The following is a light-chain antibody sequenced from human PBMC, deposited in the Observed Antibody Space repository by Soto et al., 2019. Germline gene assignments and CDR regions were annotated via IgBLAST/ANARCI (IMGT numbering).Light chain of an antibody. J-gene: IGKJ4*01. CDR2: GAS. Sequence: MPPAATTVSLSPGARAPLPCRASQGISSNLAWYQQKPGKAPRLLIYGASTMESGIPARFSGSGSGTEFILTISSLQSEDFAVYYCQQYSKWPLTFGGGTKVDIK. CDR3: QQYSKWPLT. V-gene: IGKV3-15*01. CDR1: QGISSN.